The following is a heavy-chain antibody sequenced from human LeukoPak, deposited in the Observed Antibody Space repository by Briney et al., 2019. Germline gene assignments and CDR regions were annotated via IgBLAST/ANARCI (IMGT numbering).Heavy chain of an antibody. J-gene: IGHJ4*02. Sequence: ASVKVSCKASGYTFTGYYMHWVRQAPGQGLEWMGWINPNSGGTNYAQKFQGRVTMTTDTSTSTAYMELRSLRSDDTAVYYCAREYSSGWYGPNYWGQGTLVTVSS. V-gene: IGHV1-2*02. D-gene: IGHD6-19*01. CDR1: GYTFTGYY. CDR3: AREYSSGWYGPNY. CDR2: INPNSGGT.